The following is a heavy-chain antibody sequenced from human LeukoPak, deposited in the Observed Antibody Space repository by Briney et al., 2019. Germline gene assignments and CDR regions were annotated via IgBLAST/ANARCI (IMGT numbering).Heavy chain of an antibody. CDR1: GGSIRSSDVY. CDR3: ARHFDF. V-gene: IGHV4-39*01. CDR2: VSSSGNS. Sequence: SETLSLTCSVSGGSIRSSDVYWGWIRQPPGKGLDWVGTVSSSGNSYYNSSLKSRVTISLDTSKNQFSLNLNSVTAADTAVYYCARHFDFWGQGAPVTVSS. J-gene: IGHJ4*02.